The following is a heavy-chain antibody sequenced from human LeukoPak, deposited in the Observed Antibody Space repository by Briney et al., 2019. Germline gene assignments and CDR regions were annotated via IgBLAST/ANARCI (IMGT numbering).Heavy chain of an antibody. CDR1: GFTFSSCA. CDR2: ISGSGGST. CDR3: ARDLYTLPEYSSGWFGAFDI. Sequence: GGSLRLSCAASGFTFSSCAMSWVRQAPGKGLEWVSAISGSGGSTYYADSVKGRFTISRDNAKNSLYLQMNSLRAEDTAVYYCARDLYTLPEYSSGWFGAFDIWGQGTMVTVSS. J-gene: IGHJ3*02. D-gene: IGHD6-19*01. V-gene: IGHV3-23*01.